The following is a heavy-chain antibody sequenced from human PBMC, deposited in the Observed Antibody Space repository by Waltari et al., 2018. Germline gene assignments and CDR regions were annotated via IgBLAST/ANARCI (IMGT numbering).Heavy chain of an antibody. CDR2: INTSSGGT. CDR3: ARDCDSIAAFDI. Sequence: QVQLVQSGAEVKKPGASVKVSCKASGYTFTGYYLHWVRQDPGQGLEWMGRINTSSGGTNSAQKFQGRVTMTRDTSISTAYMELSRLGSDDTAVYYCARDCDSIAAFDIWGQGTMVTVSS. V-gene: IGHV1-2*06. D-gene: IGHD2-15*01. J-gene: IGHJ3*02. CDR1: GYTFTGYY.